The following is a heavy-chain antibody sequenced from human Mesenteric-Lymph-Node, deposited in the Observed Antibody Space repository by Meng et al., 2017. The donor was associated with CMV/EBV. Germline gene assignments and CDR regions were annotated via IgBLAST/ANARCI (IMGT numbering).Heavy chain of an antibody. J-gene: IGHJ2*01. Sequence: YAMHEVSQAPGKGVGGMGFIGTEGSSNSCRGCVKGRSASSRDKSKSTQYLQMNSLRAEDTGVYYCARDSAPLWGGYYTTPPDWYFDRWGRGTLVTVSS. CDR1: YA. CDR3: ARDSAPLWGGYYTTPPDWYFDR. D-gene: IGHD3-3*01. V-gene: IGHV3-30*02. CDR2: IGTEGSSN.